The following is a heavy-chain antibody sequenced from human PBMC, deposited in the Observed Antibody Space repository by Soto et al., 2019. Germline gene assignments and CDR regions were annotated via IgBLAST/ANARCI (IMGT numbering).Heavy chain of an antibody. CDR1: GDSFSSNGVA. CDR3: AGGKYSGFDV. Sequence: SQTLSLTCAISGDSFSSNGVAWNWIRQSPSRGLEWLGRTYYRSKWYNDYAVSVKSRITVNPDTSKNQFSLQLSSVTPEDTAVYYFAGGKYSGFDVWGQGTMVTVSS. CDR2: TYYRSKWYN. V-gene: IGHV6-1*01. J-gene: IGHJ3*01. D-gene: IGHD3-16*01.